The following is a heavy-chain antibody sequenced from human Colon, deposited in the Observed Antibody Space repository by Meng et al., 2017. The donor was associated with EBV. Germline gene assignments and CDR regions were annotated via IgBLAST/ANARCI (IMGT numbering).Heavy chain of an antibody. J-gene: IGHJ5*02. CDR2: VNPSGST. D-gene: IGHD2-15*01. Sequence: QVQVQQWGAGLLKPLETLSLTCGVYGASFSGYYWSWIRQPPGKGLEWIGEVNPSGSTNYSPSLKSRVTISVDTSKNQFSLRLNSVTAADTAVYYCARDGYLAANTPPFDPWGQGTLGNVSS. V-gene: IGHV4-34*01. CDR3: ARDGYLAANTPPFDP. CDR1: GASFSGYY.